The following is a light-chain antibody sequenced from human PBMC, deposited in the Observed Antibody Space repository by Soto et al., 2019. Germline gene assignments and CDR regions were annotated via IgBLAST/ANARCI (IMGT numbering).Light chain of an antibody. CDR1: QNVNSC. V-gene: IGKV1-5*01. J-gene: IGKJ1*01. CDR3: QQNNTFWT. CDR2: DVS. Sequence: IPITQSPSTLSASLGERDTITCRASQNVNSCLAWYQQKPGKAPNLLIYDVSSLESGVPSRFSGSGSGTEFPLTISSLQPDDAATYYCQQNNTFWTFGQGTKVDIK.